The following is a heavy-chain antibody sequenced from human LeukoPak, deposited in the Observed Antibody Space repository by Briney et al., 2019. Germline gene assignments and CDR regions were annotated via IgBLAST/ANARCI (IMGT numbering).Heavy chain of an antibody. CDR3: ARDRGATYYYYAMDV. Sequence: GRSLRLSCAASGFTFSSYPMHWVRQAPGKGLEWVAVISHDGSNKYYADSVKGRFTISRDNSKNTLYVQMNSLRPEDTAVYYCARDRGATYYYYAMDVWGQGTRSPSP. CDR1: GFTFSSYP. V-gene: IGHV3-30-3*01. CDR2: ISHDGSNK. J-gene: IGHJ6*02.